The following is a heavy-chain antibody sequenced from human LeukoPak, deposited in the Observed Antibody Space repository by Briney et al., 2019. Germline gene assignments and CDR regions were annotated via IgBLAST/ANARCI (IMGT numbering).Heavy chain of an antibody. Sequence: PGGFLRLSCAASGFTVSSNYMSWVRQAPGKGLEWVSVIYSGGSTYYADSVKGRFTISRDNSKNTLYLQMNSLRAEDTAVYYCARDGAARGSGSFGDWGQGTLVTVSS. V-gene: IGHV3-53*01. CDR2: IYSGGST. D-gene: IGHD3-10*01. J-gene: IGHJ4*02. CDR1: GFTVSSNY. CDR3: ARDGAARGSGSFGD.